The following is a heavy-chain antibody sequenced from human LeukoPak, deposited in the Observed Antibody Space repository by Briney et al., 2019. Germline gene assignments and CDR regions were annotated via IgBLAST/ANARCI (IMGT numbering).Heavy chain of an antibody. Sequence: GGSLRLSCAASGFTFSSYSMNWVRQAPGKGLEWVSSISSSSSYIYYADSVKGRFTTSRDNSKNAVSLQMRSLRPDDTAVYYCAIEGHSSGAEGYHWGQGTLVIVSS. V-gene: IGHV3-21*06. J-gene: IGHJ5*02. CDR2: ISSSSSYI. CDR3: AIEGHSSGAEGYH. CDR1: GFTFSSYS. D-gene: IGHD2-8*02.